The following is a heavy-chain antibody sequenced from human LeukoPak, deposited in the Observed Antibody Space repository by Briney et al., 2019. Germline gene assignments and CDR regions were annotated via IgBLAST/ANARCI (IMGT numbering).Heavy chain of an antibody. CDR3: SRGLDSRKLGY. V-gene: IGHV4-31*03. D-gene: IGHD3-22*01. CDR1: GASFSSGDQY. J-gene: IGHJ4*02. CDR2: IHPCGRL. Sequence: SQTLSLTCTVSGASFSSGDQYWNWIRQSPGKGLGWIGSIHPCGRLYNNPSLESRVTISIDTSKNQFSLNLNSVTAADTAVYFCSRGLDSRKLGYWGQGTLVTVSS.